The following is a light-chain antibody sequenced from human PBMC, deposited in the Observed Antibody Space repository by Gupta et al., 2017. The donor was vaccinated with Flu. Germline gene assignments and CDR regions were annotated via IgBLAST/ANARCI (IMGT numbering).Light chain of an antibody. J-gene: IGKJ2*01. CDR2: DAS. V-gene: IGKV1-33*01. CDR3: QQYDTLPT. CDR1: QDISNY. Sequence: VGDRVTISCQASQDISNYLNWYQQKPGKAPKLLIYDASTLEIGVPSRFSGSGSRTDFTFTISSLQPEDIATYFCQQYDTLPTFGQGTKLEMK.